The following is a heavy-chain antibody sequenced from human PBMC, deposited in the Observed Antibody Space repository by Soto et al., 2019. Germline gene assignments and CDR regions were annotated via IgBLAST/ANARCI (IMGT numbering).Heavy chain of an antibody. CDR2: ISGSGGST. Sequence: LRLSCAASGFTFSSYAMSWVRQAPGKGLEWVSAISGSGGSTYYADSVKGRFTISRDNSKNTLYLQMNSLRAEDTAVYYCAKGITMVRGVITPYYYYDMDVWGQGTTVTVSS. CDR3: AKGITMVRGVITPYYYYDMDV. V-gene: IGHV3-23*01. CDR1: GFTFSSYA. D-gene: IGHD3-10*01. J-gene: IGHJ6*02.